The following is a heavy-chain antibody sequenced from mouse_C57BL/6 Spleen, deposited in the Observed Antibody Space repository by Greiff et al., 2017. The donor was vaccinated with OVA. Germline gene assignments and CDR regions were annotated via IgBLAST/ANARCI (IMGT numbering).Heavy chain of an antibody. V-gene: IGHV1-55*01. CDR1: GYTFTSYW. CDR3: ARGNYYDYDRFAY. D-gene: IGHD2-4*01. CDR2: IYPGSGST. J-gene: IGHJ3*01. Sequence: QVQLQQPGAELVKPGASVKMSCKASGYTFTSYWITWVKQRPGQGLEWIGDIYPGSGSTNYNEKFKSKATLTVDTSSSTAYMQLSSLTSEDSAVYYCARGNYYDYDRFAYWGQETLVTVSA.